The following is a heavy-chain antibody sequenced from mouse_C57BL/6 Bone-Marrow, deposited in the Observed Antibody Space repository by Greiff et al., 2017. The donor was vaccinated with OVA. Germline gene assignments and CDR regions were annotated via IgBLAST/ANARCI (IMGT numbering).Heavy chain of an antibody. CDR2: INPSNGGT. CDR3: ARSITTIHEAMDY. Sequence: QVKLLQPGPDLVQPGASVKLSCKASGYTFTSYGMHWVKQRPGQGLEWIGNINPSNGGTNYTEKLKSKATLTVDTSSSTAYMQLISRTSEDSAVYYFARSITTIHEAMDYWGQGTSVTVSA. V-gene: IGHV1-53*01. CDR1: GYTFTSYG. J-gene: IGHJ4*01. D-gene: IGHD1-1*01.